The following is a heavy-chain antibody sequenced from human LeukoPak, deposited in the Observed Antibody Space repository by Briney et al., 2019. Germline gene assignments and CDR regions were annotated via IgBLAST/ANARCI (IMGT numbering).Heavy chain of an antibody. Sequence: SETLSLTCAVYGGSFSGYYWSWIRQPPGKGLEWIGEINHSGSTNYNPSLKSRVTISVDTSKNQFSLNLSSVTAADTAVYYCAREMRRGPLDYWGQGTLVTVSS. J-gene: IGHJ4*02. CDR3: AREMRRGPLDY. CDR1: GGSFSGYY. V-gene: IGHV4-34*01. D-gene: IGHD3-10*01. CDR2: INHSGST.